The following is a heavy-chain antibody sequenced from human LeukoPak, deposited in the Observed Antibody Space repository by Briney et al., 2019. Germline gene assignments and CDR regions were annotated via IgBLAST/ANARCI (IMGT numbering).Heavy chain of an antibody. Sequence: SETLSLTCTVSGGSISSGGYYWSWIRQHPGKGLEWIGYIYYSGSTYYNPSLKSRVTISVDTSKNQFSLKVSSVTAADTAIYYCARDLSFDWFPYYFDYWGQGILVTVSS. J-gene: IGHJ4*02. CDR1: GGSISSGGYY. CDR2: IYYSGST. V-gene: IGHV4-31*03. D-gene: IGHD3-9*01. CDR3: ARDLSFDWFPYYFDY.